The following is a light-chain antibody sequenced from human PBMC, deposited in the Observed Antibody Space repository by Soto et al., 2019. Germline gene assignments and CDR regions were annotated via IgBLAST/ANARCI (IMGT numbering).Light chain of an antibody. V-gene: IGKV1-5*03. CDR3: QQVNSYPLT. Sequence: DNQMTQSPSTLSGSVGDRVTIACRASQTISSWLAWYQQKPGKAPKLLIYKASTLKSGVPSRFSGSGSGTEFTLTISSLQPEDFATYYCQQVNSYPLTFGGGTKVDVK. J-gene: IGKJ4*01. CDR2: KAS. CDR1: QTISSW.